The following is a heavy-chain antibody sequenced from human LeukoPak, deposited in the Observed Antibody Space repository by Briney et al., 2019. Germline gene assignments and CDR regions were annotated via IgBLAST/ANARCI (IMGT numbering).Heavy chain of an antibody. J-gene: IGHJ4*02. V-gene: IGHV3-73*01. CDR1: GFTFSGSL. Sequence: GGSLRLSCAASGFTFSGSLIHWVRQASGKGLEWVGRIRTKADNYAAVYAASVKGRFTISRDNSKNTLYLQMNSLRAEDTAVYYCARVGGSKGERYFDYWGQGTLVTVSS. CDR2: IRTKADNYAA. CDR3: ARVGGSKGERYFDY.